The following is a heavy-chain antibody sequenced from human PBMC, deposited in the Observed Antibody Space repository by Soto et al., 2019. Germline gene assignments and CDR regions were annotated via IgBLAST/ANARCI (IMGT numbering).Heavy chain of an antibody. CDR1: GFTFSGSA. J-gene: IGHJ5*02. CDR2: IRSKGHNYAT. CDR3: TRVLFSYDYSGILWFDP. Sequence: EVQLVESGGGLVQPGGSLKLSCAASGFTFSGSAMYWVRQASGKGLEWVGRIRSKGHNYATEYAASVKGRFTISRDDSKNTAYLQIKSLQTEDTAMYYCTRVLFSYDYSGILWFDPWGQGTLVTVSS. D-gene: IGHD3-16*01. V-gene: IGHV3-73*02.